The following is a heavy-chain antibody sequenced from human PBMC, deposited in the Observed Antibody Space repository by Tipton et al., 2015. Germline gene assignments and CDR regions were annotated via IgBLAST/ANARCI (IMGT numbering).Heavy chain of an antibody. J-gene: IGHJ4*02. CDR1: GFIFDDYD. D-gene: IGHD5-18*01. CDR2: ITWNSGTT. Sequence: SLRLSCAASGFIFDDYDMHWVRQAPGKGLEWVSTITWNSGTTDYADSVKGRFTISRDNAKNSLHLQMKSLRVEDTAFYYCARVDTSLITFGLWGQGTLVTVSS. V-gene: IGHV3-9*01. CDR3: ARVDTSLITFGL.